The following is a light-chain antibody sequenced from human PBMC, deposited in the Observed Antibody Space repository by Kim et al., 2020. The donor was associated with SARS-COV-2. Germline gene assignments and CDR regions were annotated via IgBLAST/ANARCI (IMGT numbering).Light chain of an antibody. V-gene: IGKV3-20*01. CDR1: QSVSSSY. Sequence: PGERATPPCRASQSVSSSYLAWYQQKPGQAPRLLIYGASSRATGIPDRFSGSGSGTDFTLTISRLEPEDFAVYYCQQYGSSPYSFGQGTKLEI. J-gene: IGKJ2*03. CDR3: QQYGSSPYS. CDR2: GAS.